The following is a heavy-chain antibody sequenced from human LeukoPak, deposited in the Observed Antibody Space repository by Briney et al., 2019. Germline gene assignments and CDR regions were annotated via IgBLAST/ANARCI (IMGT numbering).Heavy chain of an antibody. CDR3: AKRATVTSGYYYYYYMDV. Sequence: GGSLRLSCAASGFTFSSYGMTWVRQAPGKGLEWVSLISGSGGSTFYADSVKGRFTISRDNSKNTLYLQMNSLRAEDTAVYYCAKRATVTSGYYYYYYMDVWGKGTTVTVSS. J-gene: IGHJ6*03. CDR2: ISGSGGST. CDR1: GFTFSSYG. V-gene: IGHV3-23*01. D-gene: IGHD4-17*01.